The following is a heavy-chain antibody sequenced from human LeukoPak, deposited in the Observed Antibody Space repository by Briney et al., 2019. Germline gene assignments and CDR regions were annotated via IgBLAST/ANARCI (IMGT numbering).Heavy chain of an antibody. D-gene: IGHD5-24*01. J-gene: IGHJ6*03. CDR3: ARVLRDGSPLSPDTYYYYMDV. CDR2: INYSGST. Sequence: PSETLSLTCTVSGGSISSHYWSWIRQPPGKGLEWIGYINYSGSTNYNPYLKSRVTISVDTSKNQFSLKLSSVTAADTVVYYCARVLRDGSPLSPDTYYYYMDVWGKGTTVTVSS. V-gene: IGHV4-59*11. CDR1: GGSISSHY.